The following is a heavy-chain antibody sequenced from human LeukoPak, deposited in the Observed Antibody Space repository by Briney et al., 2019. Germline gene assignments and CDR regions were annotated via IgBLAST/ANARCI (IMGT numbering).Heavy chain of an antibody. CDR2: ISGSGGST. Sequence: GGSLRLSCAASGFTFSSYGMSWVRQAPGKGLGWVSAISGSGGSTYYADSVKGRFTISRDNSKNTLYLQMNSLRAEDTAVYYCAKVSQVTMIVVVPIGPFDYWGQGTLVTVSS. CDR1: GFTFSSYG. D-gene: IGHD3-22*01. CDR3: AKVSQVTMIVVVPIGPFDY. J-gene: IGHJ4*02. V-gene: IGHV3-23*01.